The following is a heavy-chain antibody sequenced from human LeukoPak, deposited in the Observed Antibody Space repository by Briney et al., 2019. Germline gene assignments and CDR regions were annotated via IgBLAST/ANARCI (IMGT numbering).Heavy chain of an antibody. V-gene: IGHV3-23*01. CDR1: GFTFSSYA. CDR2: ISGSGGST. J-gene: IGHJ3*01. Sequence: PEGSLRLSCAASGFTFSSYAMSWVRQAPGKGLEWVSAISGSGGSTYYADSVKGRFTISRDNSKNTLYLQTNSLRAEDTAVYYCAKDLHCSSTSCYVNWGQGTMVTVSS. CDR3: AKDLHCSSTSCYVN. D-gene: IGHD2-2*01.